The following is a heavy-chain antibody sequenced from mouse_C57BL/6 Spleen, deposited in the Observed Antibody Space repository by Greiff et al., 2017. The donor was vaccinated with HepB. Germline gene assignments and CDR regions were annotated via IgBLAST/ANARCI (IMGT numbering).Heavy chain of an antibody. CDR2: IHPNSGST. V-gene: IGHV1-64*01. D-gene: IGHD1-1*01. Sequence: QVQLQQPGAELVKPGASVKLSCKASGYTFTSYWMHWVKQRPGQGLEWIGMIHPNSGSTNYNEKFKSKATLTVDKSSSTAYMQLSSLTSEDSAVYYCARGETTVVARDYWGQGTTLTVSS. CDR3: ARGETTVVARDY. CDR1: GYTFTSYW. J-gene: IGHJ2*01.